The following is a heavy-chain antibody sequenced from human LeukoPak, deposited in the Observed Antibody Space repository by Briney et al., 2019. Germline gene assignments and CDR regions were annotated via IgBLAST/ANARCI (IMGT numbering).Heavy chain of an antibody. CDR3: AKSTAMVRGPMDY. V-gene: IGHV3-30*18. J-gene: IGHJ4*02. D-gene: IGHD3-10*01. Sequence: GGSLRLSCAASGFTFSSYGMHWVRQAPGKGLEWVAVISYDGSNKYYADSVKGRFTISRDNSKNTLYLQMNSLRAEDTAVYYCAKSTAMVRGPMDYWGQGTLVTVSS. CDR1: GFTFSSYG. CDR2: ISYDGSNK.